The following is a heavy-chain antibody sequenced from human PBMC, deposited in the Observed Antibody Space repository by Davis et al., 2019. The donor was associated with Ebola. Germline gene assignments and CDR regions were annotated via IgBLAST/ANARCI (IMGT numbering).Heavy chain of an antibody. CDR3: ARGTGMDV. V-gene: IGHV3-21*01. Sequence: GESLKISCAASGFTFSSYAMNWVRQAPGKGLEWVSFISSSSNYIYYADSVKGRFTVSRDNAKNSLYLQMNSLRAEDTAVYYCARGTGMDVWGKGTTVTVSS. J-gene: IGHJ6*04. CDR2: ISSSSNYI. D-gene: IGHD2-8*01. CDR1: GFTFSSYA.